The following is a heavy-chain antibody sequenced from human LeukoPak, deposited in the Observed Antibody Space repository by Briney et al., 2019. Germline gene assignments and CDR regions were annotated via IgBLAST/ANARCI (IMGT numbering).Heavy chain of an antibody. J-gene: IGHJ5*02. CDR1: GYTFTVYY. CDR2: INPNSGGT. Sequence: ASVNVSCKASGYTFTVYYMHWVRQAPGQGLEWMGWINPNSGGTNYAQKFQGWVTMTRDTSISTAYMELSRLRSDDTAVYYCARDRGYCSGGSCLRSRYWFDPWGQGTLVTVSS. D-gene: IGHD2-15*01. V-gene: IGHV1-2*04. CDR3: ARDRGYCSGGSCLRSRYWFDP.